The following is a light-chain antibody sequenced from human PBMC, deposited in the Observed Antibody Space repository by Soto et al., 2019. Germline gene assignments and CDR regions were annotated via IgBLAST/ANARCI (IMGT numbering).Light chain of an antibody. CDR2: DAS. J-gene: IGKJ2*01. CDR1: QDISFY. CDR3: HQYDRISPT. Sequence: DIQMTQSPSSLSASVGDRVAITCQASQDISFYLNWYQEKPGKAPKLLIYDASYLETGVPSRFGGSGSGTDFTLTISSLEPEDFATYYCHQYDRISPTFGQGTKLEIK. V-gene: IGKV1-33*01.